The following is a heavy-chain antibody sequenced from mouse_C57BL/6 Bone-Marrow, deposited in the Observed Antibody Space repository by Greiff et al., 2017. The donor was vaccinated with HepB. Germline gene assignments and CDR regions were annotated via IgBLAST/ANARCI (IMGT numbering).Heavy chain of an antibody. V-gene: IGHV5-4*01. CDR1: GFTFSSYA. J-gene: IGHJ2*01. D-gene: IGHD4-1*01. CDR2: ISDGGSYT. Sequence: EVQVVESGGGLVKPGGSLKLSCAASGFTFSSYAMSWVRQTPEKRLEWVATISDGGSYTYYPDNVKGRFTISRDNAKNNLYLQMSHLKSEDTAMYYCARRGTGMSFDYWGQGTTLTVSS. CDR3: ARRGTGMSFDY.